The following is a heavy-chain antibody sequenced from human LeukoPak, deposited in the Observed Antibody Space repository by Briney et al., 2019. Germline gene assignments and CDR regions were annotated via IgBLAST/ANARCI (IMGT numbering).Heavy chain of an antibody. J-gene: IGHJ6*02. CDR2: IKTSAIT. D-gene: IGHD3-3*01. CDR3: ASQMLEWYGLDV. Sequence: SETLSLTCAVSGRSLTTYHWSWIRQSPGKGLEWIGEIKTSAITNYNPSLESRVTISVDTSKNQFSLNLRSVTAADAAVCYCASQMLEWYGLDVWGQGTTVTVSS. CDR1: GRSLTTYH. V-gene: IGHV4-34*01.